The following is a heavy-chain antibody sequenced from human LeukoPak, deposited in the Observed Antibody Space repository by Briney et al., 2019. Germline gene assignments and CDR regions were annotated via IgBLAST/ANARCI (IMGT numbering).Heavy chain of an antibody. J-gene: IGHJ4*02. CDR1: GGTFSSYA. V-gene: IGHV1-69*01. D-gene: IGHD3-10*01. Sequence: SVKVSCKASGGTFSSYAISWVRQAPGQGLEWVGGIIPVFTTANSAQKFQGRVTITADESTSTAYMELSSLRSENTAVYYCARGGTAFGRIVSRHDYWGQETLVTVSS. CDR3: ARGGTAFGRIVSRHDY. CDR2: IIPVFTTA.